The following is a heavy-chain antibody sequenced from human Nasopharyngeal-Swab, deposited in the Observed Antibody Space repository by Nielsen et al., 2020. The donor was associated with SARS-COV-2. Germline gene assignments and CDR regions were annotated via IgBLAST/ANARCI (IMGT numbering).Heavy chain of an antibody. Sequence: ASVKVSCKASGYTFTGYYMHLVRQAPGHGLECIGRINPNSGGTNYAQNFQGRVTKTRDQSISTAYMELSRLRSDDTAVYYCARGSVFGTFDIWGQGTMVTVSS. V-gene: IGHV1-2*06. CDR1: GYTFTGYY. CDR3: ARGSVFGTFDI. CDR2: INPNSGGT. D-gene: IGHD3-10*01. J-gene: IGHJ3*02.